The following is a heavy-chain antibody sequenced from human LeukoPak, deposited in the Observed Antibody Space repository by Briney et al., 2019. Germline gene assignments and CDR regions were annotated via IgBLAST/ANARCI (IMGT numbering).Heavy chain of an antibody. CDR2: IYYSGST. CDR3: AGALLYSYGANFDY. J-gene: IGHJ4*02. CDR1: GGSISSYY. D-gene: IGHD5-18*01. Sequence: SETLSLTCAVSGGSISSYYWSWIRQPPGKGLEWIGYIYYSGSTNYNPSLKSRVTISVDTSKNQSSLKLSSVTAADTAVYYCAGALLYSYGANFDYWGQGTLVTVSS. V-gene: IGHV4-59*01.